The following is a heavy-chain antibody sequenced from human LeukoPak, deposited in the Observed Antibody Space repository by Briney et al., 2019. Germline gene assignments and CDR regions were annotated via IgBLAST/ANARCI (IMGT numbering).Heavy chain of an antibody. Sequence: ASVKVSCKASGYTFTGYYMHWVRQAPGQGLEWMGWINPNSGGTNYAQKFQGRVTMTRDTSISTAYMELSRLRSDDTAVYYCVRTVKGKDGQWLVLVYWGQGTLVTVSS. J-gene: IGHJ4*02. V-gene: IGHV1-2*02. D-gene: IGHD6-19*01. CDR1: GYTFTGYY. CDR3: VRTVKGKDGQWLVLVY. CDR2: INPNSGGT.